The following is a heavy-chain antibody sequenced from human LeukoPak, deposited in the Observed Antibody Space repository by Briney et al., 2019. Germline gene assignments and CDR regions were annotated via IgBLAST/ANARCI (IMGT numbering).Heavy chain of an antibody. V-gene: IGHV4-4*02. CDR2: IYHSGST. CDR1: SGSISSSNW. D-gene: IGHD5-18*01. Sequence: SETLSLTCAVSSGSISSSNWWSCVRQPPGKGLEWIGEIYHSGSTNYNPSLKSRVTISVDKSKNQFSPKLSSVTAADTAVYYCARTPNLWLSTNYYFDYWGQGTLVTVSS. CDR3: ARTPNLWLSTNYYFDY. J-gene: IGHJ4*02.